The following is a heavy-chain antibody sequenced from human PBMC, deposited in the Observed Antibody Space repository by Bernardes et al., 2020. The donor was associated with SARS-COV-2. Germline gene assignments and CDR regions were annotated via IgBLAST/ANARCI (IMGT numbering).Heavy chain of an antibody. CDR1: GYFFSGNH. CDR3: AREDWHYDH. Sequence: ASVKVSCMASGYFFSGNHMHWVRQAPGQGLDWVGYINPYSADTGYAQTFQGRVTLTSDTSTNTAYMELSSLRSDDTAVYYCAREDWHYDHWGQGTLVTVSS. CDR2: INPYSADT. D-gene: IGHD1-7*01. J-gene: IGHJ5*02. V-gene: IGHV1-2*02.